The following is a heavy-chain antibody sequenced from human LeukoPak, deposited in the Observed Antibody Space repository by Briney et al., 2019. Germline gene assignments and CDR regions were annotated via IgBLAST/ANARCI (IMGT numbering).Heavy chain of an antibody. CDR2: INHSGST. Sequence: PSETLSLTCAVYGGSFSGYYWSRIRQPPGKGLEWIGEINHSGSTNYNPSLKSRVTISVDTSKNQFSLKLSSVTAADTAVYYCARGGFLEWLLYRSPFDYWGQGTLVTVSS. CDR1: GGSFSGYY. J-gene: IGHJ4*02. V-gene: IGHV4-34*01. CDR3: ARGGFLEWLLYRSPFDY. D-gene: IGHD3-3*01.